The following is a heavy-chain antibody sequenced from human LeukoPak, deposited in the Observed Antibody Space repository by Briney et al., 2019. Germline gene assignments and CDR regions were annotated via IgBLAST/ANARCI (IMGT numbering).Heavy chain of an antibody. Sequence: SETLSLTCTVSGGSISSYYWSWIRQPAGKGLEWIGRIYTSGSTNYNPSLKSRVTMSVDTSKNQFSLKLSSVTAADTAVYYCAGITMVRGVKKAFDIWGQGTMVTVSS. J-gene: IGHJ3*02. CDR3: AGITMVRGVKKAFDI. CDR1: GGSISSYY. D-gene: IGHD3-10*01. CDR2: IYTSGST. V-gene: IGHV4-4*07.